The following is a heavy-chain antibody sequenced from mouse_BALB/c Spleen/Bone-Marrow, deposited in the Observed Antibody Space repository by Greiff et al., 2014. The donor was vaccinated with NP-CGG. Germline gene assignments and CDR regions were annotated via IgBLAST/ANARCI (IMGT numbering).Heavy chain of an antibody. CDR1: GYTFTDYT. CDR3: ARGRWYY. D-gene: IGHD2-3*01. J-gene: IGHJ2*01. V-gene: IGHV1-22*01. CDR2: VNPNIGGT. Sequence: VHVKQPGPELVMPGASVKISCKTSGYTFTDYTLHXVKQXXGKSLEWIGGVNPNIGGTSYNQKFKDKASLTVNKSSTTAYMELRSLTSEDSAVYYCARGRWYYWGQGTTLTVSS.